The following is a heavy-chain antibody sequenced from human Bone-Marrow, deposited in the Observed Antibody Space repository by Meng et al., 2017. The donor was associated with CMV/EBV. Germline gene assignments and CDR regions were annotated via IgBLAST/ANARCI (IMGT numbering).Heavy chain of an antibody. V-gene: IGHV3-74*01. D-gene: IGHD2-8*01. CDR2: IITDGSST. J-gene: IGHJ4*02. CDR1: GFTFSGYW. CDR3: ARGSNLWWPSDDYFDY. Sequence: AGSLRLSCAASGFTFSGYWMNWVRQAPGKVMVWVSRIITDGSSTTYADFVKGRFTISRHNAKHTLYLQMNRPRVEDTAVDYCARGSNLWWPSDDYFDYWGQGNLVTVYS.